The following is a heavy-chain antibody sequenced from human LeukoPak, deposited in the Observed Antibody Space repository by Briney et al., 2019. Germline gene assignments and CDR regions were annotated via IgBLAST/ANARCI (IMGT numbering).Heavy chain of an antibody. V-gene: IGHV3-48*03. CDR2: ISSSGSTI. D-gene: IGHD5-18*01. CDR3: ARDYSSVAFDI. J-gene: IGHJ3*02. Sequence: PGGSLRLSCAASGFTFSSYEMNWVRQAPGKGLEWVSYISSSGSTIYYADSVKGRFTISRDNAKNSLYLQMNSLRAEDTAVYYCARDYSSVAFDIWGQGIMVTVSS. CDR1: GFTFSSYE.